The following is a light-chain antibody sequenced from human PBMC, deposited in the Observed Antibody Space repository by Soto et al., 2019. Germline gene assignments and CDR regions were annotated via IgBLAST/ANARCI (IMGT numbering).Light chain of an antibody. CDR1: QSLNTR. V-gene: IGKV1-5*01. Sequence: DIQLTQSPSTLSASVGDRVTLTCRASQSLNTRLAWYQQRPGKAPKLLIYDASTLESGVPSRFSGGGSGTEFTLSISSLQPEDFATYYCQQLNSYPITFGQGTRLEIK. CDR3: QQLNSYPIT. J-gene: IGKJ5*01. CDR2: DAS.